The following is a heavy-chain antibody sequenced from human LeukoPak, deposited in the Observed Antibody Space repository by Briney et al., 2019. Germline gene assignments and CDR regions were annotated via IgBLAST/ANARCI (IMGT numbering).Heavy chain of an antibody. D-gene: IGHD3-3*01. V-gene: IGHV3-7*01. J-gene: IGHJ6*03. CDR1: GFTFSSYW. CDR3: ARELRFLEWFGNMDV. CDR2: IKQDGSEK. Sequence: GGSLRLSCAASGFTFSSYWMSWVRQAPGKGLVRVANIKQDGSEKYYVDSVKGRFTISRDNAKNSLYLQMNSLRAEDTAVYYCARELRFLEWFGNMDVWGKGTTVTVSS.